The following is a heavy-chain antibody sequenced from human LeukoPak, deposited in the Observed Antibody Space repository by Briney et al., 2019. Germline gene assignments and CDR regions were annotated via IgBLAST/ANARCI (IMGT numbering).Heavy chain of an antibody. CDR2: ISAYNGNT. CDR1: GYTFTSYG. V-gene: IGHV1-18*01. J-gene: IGHJ4*01. D-gene: IGHD3-3*01. Sequence: ALVKVSCKASGYTFTSYGISWVRQAPGQGLEWMGWISAYNGNTNYAQKLQGRVTMTTDTSTSTAYMELRSLRSDDTAVYYCARDWSGPYYFDYWGQGTLVTVSS. CDR3: ARDWSGPYYFDY.